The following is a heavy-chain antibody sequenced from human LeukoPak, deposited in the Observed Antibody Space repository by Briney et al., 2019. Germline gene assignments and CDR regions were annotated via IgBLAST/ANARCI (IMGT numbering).Heavy chain of an antibody. J-gene: IGHJ6*03. Sequence: PGGSLRLSCAASGFTFSSYSMNWVRQAPGKGLEWVSYISSSSSTIYYADSVKGRFTISRDNSKNTLYLQMNSLRAEDTAVYYCASTMVRGVTSYYYYYYMDVWGKGTTVTISS. CDR1: GFTFSSYS. V-gene: IGHV3-48*01. CDR2: ISSSSSTI. D-gene: IGHD3-10*01. CDR3: ASTMVRGVTSYYYYYYMDV.